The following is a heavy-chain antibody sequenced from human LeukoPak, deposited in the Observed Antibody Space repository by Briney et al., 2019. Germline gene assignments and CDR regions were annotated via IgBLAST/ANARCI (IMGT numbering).Heavy chain of an antibody. CDR3: ARGSPFYYDSSGYYGNWFDP. J-gene: IGHJ5*02. V-gene: IGHV4-30-2*01. CDR1: GGSISSGVYS. D-gene: IGHD3-22*01. CDR2: IYHSGST. Sequence: PSQTLSLTCAVSGGSISSGVYSWSWIRQPPGKGLEWIGYIYHSGSTYYNPSLKSRVTISVDRSKNQFSLKLSSVTAADTAVYYCARGSPFYYDSSGYYGNWFDPWGQGTLVTVSS.